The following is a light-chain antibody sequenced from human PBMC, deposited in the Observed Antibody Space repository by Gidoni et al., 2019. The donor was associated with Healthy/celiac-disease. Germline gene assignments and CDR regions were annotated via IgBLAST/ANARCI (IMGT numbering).Light chain of an antibody. CDR1: QSISSW. CDR2: KAS. Sequence: DIQMTPSPSTLSASVGDRVTITCRASQSISSWLAWYQQKPGKAPKLLIYKASSLESGVPSRFSGSGSGTEFTLTISSLQPDDFATYYCQQYNSYSETWTFGQGTKVEIK. J-gene: IGKJ1*01. CDR3: QQYNSYSETWT. V-gene: IGKV1-5*03.